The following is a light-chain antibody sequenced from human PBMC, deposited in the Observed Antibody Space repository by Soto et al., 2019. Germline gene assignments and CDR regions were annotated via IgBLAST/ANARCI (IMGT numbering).Light chain of an antibody. CDR3: SSYGGSNDPVK. V-gene: IGLV2-8*01. Sequence: QSALTQPPSASGSPGQSVTISCTGASSDIGGYDYVSWYQLYAGKAPKLMIYEVNKRPPGVPDRFSGSKSGNTASLTVSGLQAEDEADYYCSSYGGSNDPVKFGGGTKVTVL. J-gene: IGLJ2*01. CDR1: SSDIGGYDY. CDR2: EVN.